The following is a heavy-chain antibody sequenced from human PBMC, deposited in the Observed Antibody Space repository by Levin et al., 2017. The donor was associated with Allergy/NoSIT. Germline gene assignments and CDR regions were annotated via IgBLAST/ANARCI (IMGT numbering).Heavy chain of an antibody. CDR1: GGSISSYY. Sequence: SETLSLTCTVSGGSISSYYWSWIRQPPGKGLEWIGYIYYSGSTNYNPSLKSRVTISVDTSNNQFSLKLNSVTAADTAVYYCARAGSSPQKHDYWGQGTLVTVSS. CDR2: IYYSGST. CDR3: ARAGSSPQKHDY. V-gene: IGHV4-59*01. D-gene: IGHD6-13*01. J-gene: IGHJ4*02.